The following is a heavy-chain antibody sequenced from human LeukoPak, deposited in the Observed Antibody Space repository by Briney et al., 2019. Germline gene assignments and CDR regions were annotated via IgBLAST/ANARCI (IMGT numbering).Heavy chain of an antibody. D-gene: IGHD5-12*01. V-gene: IGHV3-30*02. CDR1: GFTFSSYG. CDR3: ARRYSGYDSFFDY. J-gene: IGHJ4*02. CDR2: IRYDGSNK. Sequence: GGSLRLSCAASGFTFSSYGMHWVRQAPGKGLEWVAFIRYDGSNKYYADSVKGRFTISRDNAKNSLYLQMNSLRAEDTAVYYCARRYSGYDSFFDYWGQGTLVTVSS.